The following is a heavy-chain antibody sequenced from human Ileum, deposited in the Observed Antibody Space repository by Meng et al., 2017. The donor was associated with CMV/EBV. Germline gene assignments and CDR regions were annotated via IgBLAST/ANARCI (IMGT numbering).Heavy chain of an antibody. J-gene: IGHJ4*02. CDR1: LASISCGNW. D-gene: IGHD6-19*01. CDR2: MYHSGTT. Sequence: LQGSAPGVAPAWETLSLSCSLSLASISCGNWGSRVCPYPGDEVAGIGEMYHSGTTNYNPSRKSGVTISLDTTKNQLSLKLTSVTAADPAVYYSAGHIGVPGTRVFDSWGQGTLVTVSS. CDR3: AGHIGVPGTRVFDS. V-gene: IGHV4-4*02.